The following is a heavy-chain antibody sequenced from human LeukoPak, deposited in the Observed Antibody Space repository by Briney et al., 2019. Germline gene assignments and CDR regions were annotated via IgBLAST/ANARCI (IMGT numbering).Heavy chain of an antibody. CDR3: ARHSSGSFSGADV. D-gene: IGHD5-12*01. J-gene: IGHJ6*04. Sequence: GESLKISCKGSGYSFTTYWIGWVRQMPGKGLEWMGIIYPGDSDTKYSPSFQGQVTISADKSISTAYLQWTSLKASDTAIYYCARHSSGSFSGADVWGKGTTVTISS. CDR2: IYPGDSDT. CDR1: GYSFTTYW. V-gene: IGHV5-51*01.